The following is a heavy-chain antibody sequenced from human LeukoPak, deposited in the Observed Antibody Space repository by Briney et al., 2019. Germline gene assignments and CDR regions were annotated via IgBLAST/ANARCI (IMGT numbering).Heavy chain of an antibody. D-gene: IGHD4-17*01. V-gene: IGHV3-48*01. CDR2: ISSSSTI. Sequence: GGSLRHSCAASGFTFSSFTMSWVRQAPGKGLEWVSYISSSSTIYYADSVKGRFTISRDNAKNSLYLQMNSLRAEDTAVYYCARGGDYITFDYWGQGTLVTVSS. CDR3: ARGGDYITFDY. CDR1: GFTFSSFT. J-gene: IGHJ4*02.